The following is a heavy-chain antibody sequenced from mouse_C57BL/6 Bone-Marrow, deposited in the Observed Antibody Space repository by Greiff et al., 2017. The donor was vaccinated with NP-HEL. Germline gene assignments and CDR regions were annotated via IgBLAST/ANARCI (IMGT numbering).Heavy chain of an antibody. D-gene: IGHD2-12*01. V-gene: IGHV5-17*01. CDR3: ARRYRGLYYYAMDY. CDR2: ISSGSSTI. Sequence: EVQVVESGGGLVKPGGSLKLSCAASGFTFSDYGMHWVRQAPEKGLEWVAYISSGSSTIYYADTLKGRFTISRDNAKNTLYLQMTSLRSEDTAMYYCARRYRGLYYYAMDYWGQGTSVTVSS. CDR1: GFTFSDYG. J-gene: IGHJ4*01.